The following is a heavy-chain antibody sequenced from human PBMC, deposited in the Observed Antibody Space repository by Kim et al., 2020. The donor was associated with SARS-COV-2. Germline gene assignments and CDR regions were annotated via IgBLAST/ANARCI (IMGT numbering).Heavy chain of an antibody. J-gene: IGHJ6*03. D-gene: IGHD2-2*02. Sequence: GGSLRLSCAASGFTFSSYGMHWVRQAPGKGLEWVAVIWYDGSNKYYADSVKGRFTISRDNSKNTLYLQMNSLRAEDTAVYYCARDGFLGYCSSTSCYNDYYYYYMDVWGKGTTVTVSS. CDR2: IWYDGSNK. CDR1: GFTFSSYG. CDR3: ARDGFLGYCSSTSCYNDYYYYYMDV. V-gene: IGHV3-33*01.